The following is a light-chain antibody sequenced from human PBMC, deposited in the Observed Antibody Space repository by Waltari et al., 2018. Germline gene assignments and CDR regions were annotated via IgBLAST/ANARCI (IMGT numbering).Light chain of an antibody. Sequence: DSLMTQSPSTLSASVGDTVTITCRASRSISRWLAWFQQKPGKAPKLLIYKASTLESGVPSRFSGSGSGSEFNITISSLQPDDLATYYCQQYNSYSEYTFGQGTKLEMK. J-gene: IGKJ2*01. CDR1: RSISRW. V-gene: IGKV1-5*03. CDR3: QQYNSYSEYT. CDR2: KAS.